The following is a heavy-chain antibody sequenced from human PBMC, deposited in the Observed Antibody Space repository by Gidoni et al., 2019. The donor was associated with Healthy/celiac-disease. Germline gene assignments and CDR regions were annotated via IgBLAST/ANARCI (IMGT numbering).Heavy chain of an antibody. CDR2: IYPGDSDT. CDR1: GYSFTSYW. V-gene: IGHV5-51*01. Sequence: EVQLVQSGAEVKKPGESLKISCKGSGYSFTSYWIGWVRQMPGKGLEWMGIIYPGDSDTRYSPSFQGQVTISADKSISTAYLQWSSLKASDTAMYYCARQPIWLRLPDAFDIWGQGTMVTVSS. CDR3: ARQPIWLRLPDAFDI. D-gene: IGHD5-18*01. J-gene: IGHJ3*02.